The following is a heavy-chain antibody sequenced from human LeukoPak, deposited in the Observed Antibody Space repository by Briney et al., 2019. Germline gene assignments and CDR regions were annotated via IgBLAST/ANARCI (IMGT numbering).Heavy chain of an antibody. J-gene: IGHJ6*02. CDR2: INHSGST. D-gene: IGHD5-18*01. CDR1: GGSISSNTYY. CDR3: ARGPSIQLWSDPYYYYGMDV. V-gene: IGHV4-39*07. Sequence: SETLSLTCTVSGGSISSNTYYWDWIRQPPGKGLEWIGEINHSGSTNYNPSLKSRVTISVDTSKNQFSLKLSSVTAADTAVYYCARGPSIQLWSDPYYYYGMDVWGQGTTVTVSS.